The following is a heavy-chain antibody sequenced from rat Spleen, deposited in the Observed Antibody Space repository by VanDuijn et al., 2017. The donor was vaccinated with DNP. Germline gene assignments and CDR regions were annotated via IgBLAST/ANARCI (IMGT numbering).Heavy chain of an antibody. J-gene: IGHJ2*01. D-gene: IGHD1-1*01. Sequence: QVQLRQSGAEPAKPGSSVKISCKASGYTFTTYYITWIKQTTGQGLEYIGYINTGSGGTNYNEKFKGKATLTVDKSSSTVFMQLSSLTPDDSAVYYCARSLQWGYYFDYWGQGVMVTVSS. CDR1: GYTFTTYY. CDR3: ARSLQWGYYFDY. CDR2: INTGSGGT. V-gene: IGHV1-43*01.